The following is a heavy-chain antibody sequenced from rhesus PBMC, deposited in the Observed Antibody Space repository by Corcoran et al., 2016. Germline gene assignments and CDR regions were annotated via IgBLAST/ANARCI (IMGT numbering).Heavy chain of an antibody. J-gene: IGHJ4*01. CDR1: GGSISSSY. D-gene: IGHD3-16*01. V-gene: IGHV4-169*01. Sequence: QLQLQESGPGLVKPSETLSVTCAVSGGSISSSYWSWIRPAPGKGLEWIGYIYGSGSSTNYNPSLKSRVTLSVDTSKNQLSLKLSSVTTADTAVYYCARMSYYSGSYYFDYWGQGVLVTVSS. CDR3: ARMSYYSGSYYFDY. CDR2: IYGSGSST.